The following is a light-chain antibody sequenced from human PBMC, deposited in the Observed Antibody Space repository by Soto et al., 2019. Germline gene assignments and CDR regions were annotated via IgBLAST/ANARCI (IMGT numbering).Light chain of an antibody. CDR3: QQYNNWPIT. J-gene: IGKJ5*01. CDR1: QSVSSN. V-gene: IGKV3-15*01. CDR2: GAS. Sequence: EIVMTQSPASLSVSPGERATLSCRASQSVSSNLAWYQQKPGQAPRLLLYGASTRATCIPSRFSGSGSGTEYTLTISSLQSEDFAVYYCQQYNNWPITFGQGTRLEIK.